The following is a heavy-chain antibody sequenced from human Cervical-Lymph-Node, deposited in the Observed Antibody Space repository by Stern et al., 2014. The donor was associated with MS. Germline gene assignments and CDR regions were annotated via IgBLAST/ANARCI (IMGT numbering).Heavy chain of an antibody. D-gene: IGHD3-22*01. CDR1: GYTFTAFF. CDR3: AREATRIVVGIDY. Sequence: MQLVESGTKMQKPGASVRVSCKASGYTFTAFFIHWVRQVPGQGLEWMGRINPNSDDPTYAQNFQDRVTLTTDTSISTVYLDLSRLTSADTAVYYCAREATRIVVGIDYWGQGTRVTVSS. J-gene: IGHJ4*02. V-gene: IGHV1-2*06. CDR2: INPNSDDP.